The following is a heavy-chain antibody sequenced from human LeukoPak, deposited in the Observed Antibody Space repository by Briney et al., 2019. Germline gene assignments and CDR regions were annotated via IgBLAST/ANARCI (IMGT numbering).Heavy chain of an antibody. CDR2: ISGSGGST. V-gene: IGHV3-23*01. CDR1: GFTFSSYA. Sequence: GGSLRLSCAASGFTFSSYAMSWVRQAPGNGLEWVSAISGSGGSTYYADSVKGRFTISRDNSKNTLYLQMNSLRAEDTAVYYCAKGWDVDTAIDYWGQGTLVTVSS. J-gene: IGHJ4*02. CDR3: AKGWDVDTAIDY. D-gene: IGHD5-18*01.